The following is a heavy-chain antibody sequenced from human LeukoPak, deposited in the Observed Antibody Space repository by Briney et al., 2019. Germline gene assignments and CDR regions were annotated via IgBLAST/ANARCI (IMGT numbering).Heavy chain of an antibody. CDR2: ILDSG. D-gene: IGHD3-16*01. CDR1: GFTFSSYA. V-gene: IGHV3-23*01. Sequence: PGGSLRLSCAASGFTFSSYAMSWVRQAPGKGLEWVSGILDSGYANSVKGRFTISRDNSNNTLYLQMNSLRAEDTAVYYCAKLGGHPLHNYYVGVWGKGTTVAVSS. CDR3: AKLGGHPLHNYYVGV. J-gene: IGHJ6*03.